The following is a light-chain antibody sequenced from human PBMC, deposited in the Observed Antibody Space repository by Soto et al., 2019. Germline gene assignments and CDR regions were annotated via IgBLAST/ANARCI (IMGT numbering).Light chain of an antibody. CDR1: QSVSTY. V-gene: IGKV3-11*01. CDR2: DAS. J-gene: IGKJ5*01. CDR3: QQRSIWPPIT. Sequence: EVVLTQSPATLYLSPGETATLSCRASQSVSTYLAWYQQKPGQAPRLLIYDASNRATGIPARFSGSGSGTDFTLTISSLEPEDFAVYYCQQRSIWPPITFGQGTRLDIK.